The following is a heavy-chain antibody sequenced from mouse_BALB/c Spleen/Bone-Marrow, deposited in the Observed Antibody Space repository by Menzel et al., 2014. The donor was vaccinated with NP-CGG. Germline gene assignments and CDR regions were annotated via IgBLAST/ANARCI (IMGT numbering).Heavy chain of an antibody. CDR3: ARDGDYRYAWFAY. D-gene: IGHD2-14*01. V-gene: IGHV5-4*02. J-gene: IGHJ3*01. CDR2: ISDAGSYT. Sequence: EVKVEESGGGLVKPGGSLKLSCAASGFTFSDRYMYWVRQTPEKRLEWVATISDAGSYTYYPDSVKGRFTISRDNAKNNLYLQMISLKSEDTAMYYCARDGDYRYAWFAYWGQGTLVTVST. CDR1: GFTFSDRY.